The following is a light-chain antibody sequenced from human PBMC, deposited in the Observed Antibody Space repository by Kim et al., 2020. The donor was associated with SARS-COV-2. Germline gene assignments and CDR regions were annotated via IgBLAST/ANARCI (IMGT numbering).Light chain of an antibody. V-gene: IGLV1-44*01. Sequence: ELTQPPSASGTPGQRVTISCSGSSSNIGSNYVSWYQHLPGAAPKLLMYTDNRRPSGVPDRFSGSKSGTSASLAISGLQSEDETDYYCAAWDDSLNGWVFGGGTQLTVL. CDR2: TDN. CDR3: AAWDDSLNGWV. CDR1: SSNIGSNY. J-gene: IGLJ3*02.